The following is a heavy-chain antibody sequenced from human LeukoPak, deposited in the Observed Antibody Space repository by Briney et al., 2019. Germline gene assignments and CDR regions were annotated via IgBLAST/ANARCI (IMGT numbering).Heavy chain of an antibody. CDR2: IIAILDTA. Sequence: SVKVSCKASGGSFSDYSISWVRQAPGQGLEWMGRIIAILDTAHYAQRFQGRFTITADKSTTTVYMELSSLRSDDTAVYYCVRSGYDYDWFDPWGQGTLVTVSS. D-gene: IGHD5-12*01. CDR1: GGSFSDYS. J-gene: IGHJ5*02. V-gene: IGHV1-69*08. CDR3: VRSGYDYDWFDP.